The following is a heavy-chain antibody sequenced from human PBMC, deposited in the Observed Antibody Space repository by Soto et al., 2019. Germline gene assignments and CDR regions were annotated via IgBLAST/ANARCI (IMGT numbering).Heavy chain of an antibody. Sequence: GGSLRLSCAASGFTVSSNYMSWVRQAPGKGLEWVSVIYSGGSTYYADSVKGRFTISRDNSKNTLYLQMNSLRAEDTAVYYCARDQLDYYGSGGWGQGTLVTVSS. CDR1: GFTVSSNY. D-gene: IGHD3-10*01. CDR3: ARDQLDYYGSGG. V-gene: IGHV3-66*01. J-gene: IGHJ4*02. CDR2: IYSGGST.